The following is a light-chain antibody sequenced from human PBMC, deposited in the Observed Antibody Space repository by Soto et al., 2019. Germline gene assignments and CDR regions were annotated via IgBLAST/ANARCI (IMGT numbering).Light chain of an antibody. J-gene: IGKJ2*01. CDR3: QHYDSLPSYT. Sequence: DIQMTQSPSSLSASVGDSVTITCQASQDIDNFLNWYQQKPGKAPKLLISDASYLETGVPSRFSGSGIGRDFTFIISGLQVEDIAAYYCQHYDSLPSYTFGRGTKLEIK. CDR2: DAS. V-gene: IGKV1-33*01. CDR1: QDIDNF.